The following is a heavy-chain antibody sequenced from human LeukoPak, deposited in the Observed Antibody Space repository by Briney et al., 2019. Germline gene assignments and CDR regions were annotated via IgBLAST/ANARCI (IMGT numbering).Heavy chain of an antibody. CDR3: AKDLSTVTNWFDP. Sequence: PGGSLRLSCAASGFTFSSYAMSWVRPAPGKGLEWVSAISGSGGSTFYADSVKGRFTTPRDNSKNTLYLQMNSLRAEDTAVYYCAKDLSTVTNWFDPWGQGTLVTVSS. V-gene: IGHV3-23*01. CDR2: ISGSGGST. D-gene: IGHD4-17*01. J-gene: IGHJ5*02. CDR1: GFTFSSYA.